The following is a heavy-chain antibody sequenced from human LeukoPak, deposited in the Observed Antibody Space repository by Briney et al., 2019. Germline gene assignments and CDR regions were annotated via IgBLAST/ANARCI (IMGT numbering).Heavy chain of an antibody. CDR1: GGSISSYY. J-gene: IGHJ4*02. V-gene: IGHV4-59*01. CDR3: ARGTGIVGATLDY. D-gene: IGHD1-26*01. CDR2: IYYSGST. Sequence: SETLSLTCTVSGGSISSYYWSWIRQPPGKGLEWIGYIYYSGSTNYNPSLKSRVTISVDTSKSQFSLKLSSVTAADTAVYYCARGTGIVGATLDYWGQGTLVTVSS.